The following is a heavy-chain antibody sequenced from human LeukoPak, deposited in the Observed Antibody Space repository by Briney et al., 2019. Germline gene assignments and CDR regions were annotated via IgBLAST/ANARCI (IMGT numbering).Heavy chain of an antibody. Sequence: LTGGSLRLSCAASGFTFSSYEMNWVRQAPGKGLEWVSYISSSGSTMYYADSVKGRFTISRDSSKNTLYLQMNSLRAEDTAVYYCASATGDNDAFDIWGQGTMVTVSS. D-gene: IGHD7-27*01. CDR3: ASATGDNDAFDI. V-gene: IGHV3-48*03. CDR1: GFTFSSYE. J-gene: IGHJ3*02. CDR2: ISSSGSTM.